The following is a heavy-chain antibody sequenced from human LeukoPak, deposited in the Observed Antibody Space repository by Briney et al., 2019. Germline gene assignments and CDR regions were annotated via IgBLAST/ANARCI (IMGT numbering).Heavy chain of an antibody. CDR3: TRVDLANWNPGDD. D-gene: IGHD1-1*01. V-gene: IGHV3-7*01. J-gene: IGHJ4*02. Sequence: GGSLRLSCAASGFIFSNYWMSWALQAPGKGLEWVANIKQDGSAKYYADSVKGRSAISRDNAKNSLYLQMNSLRGEDTAVYYCTRVDLANWNPGDDWGQGTLATVSS. CDR1: GFIFSNYW. CDR2: IKQDGSAK.